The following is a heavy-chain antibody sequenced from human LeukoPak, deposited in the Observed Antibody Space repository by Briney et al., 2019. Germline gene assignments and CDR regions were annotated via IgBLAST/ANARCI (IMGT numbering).Heavy chain of an antibody. CDR1: GGSISSGGYS. CDR3: ARGRQGRTYYYDSSGPNDY. Sequence: SQTLSLTCAVSGGSISSGGYSWSWIRQPPGKGLEWIGYIYHSGSTYYNPSLKSRVTISVDRSKNQFSLKLSSVTAADTAVYYCARGRQGRTYYYDSSGPNDYWGQGTLVTVSS. J-gene: IGHJ4*02. CDR2: IYHSGST. D-gene: IGHD3-22*01. V-gene: IGHV4-30-2*01.